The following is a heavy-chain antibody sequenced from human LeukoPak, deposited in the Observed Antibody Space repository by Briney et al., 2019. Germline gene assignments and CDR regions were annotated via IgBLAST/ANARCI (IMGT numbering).Heavy chain of an antibody. CDR2: IYYSGST. CDR1: DGSISSSSYN. J-gene: IGHJ3*02. D-gene: IGHD3-3*01. Sequence: SETLSLACTVSDGSISSSSYNWGWIRQLPGKGLEWIGRIYYSGSTYYNPSLKSRVTISVDTSKNQFSLKLSSVTAADTAVYYCARDSDFWSGYSDAFDIWGQGTMVTVSS. V-gene: IGHV4-39*07. CDR3: ARDSDFWSGYSDAFDI.